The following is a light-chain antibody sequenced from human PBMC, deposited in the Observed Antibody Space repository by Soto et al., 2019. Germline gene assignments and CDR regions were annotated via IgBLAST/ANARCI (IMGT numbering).Light chain of an antibody. CDR1: QTVSFNY. CDR3: QQCGGSPIT. J-gene: IGKJ3*01. Sequence: EIVLTQSPGTLSLSPGERGTLSCRASQTVSFNYLAWYQQKPGQPPRLLIDGASNRAAGVPGRFSGSGSGTDFTLTISSLEPEDFAVYYCQQCGGSPITFGPGTRVDIQ. CDR2: GAS. V-gene: IGKV3-20*01.